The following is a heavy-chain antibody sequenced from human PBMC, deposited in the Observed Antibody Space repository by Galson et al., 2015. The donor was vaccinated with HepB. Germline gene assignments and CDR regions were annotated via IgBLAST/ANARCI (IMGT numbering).Heavy chain of an antibody. V-gene: IGHV7-4-1*02. Sequence: SVKVSCKASGYTFTSYAMNWVRQAPGQGLEWMGWINTNTGNPTYAQGFTGRFVFSLDTSVSTAYLQISSLKAEDTAVYHCARTLIWSGYLTNYYYYYMDVWGKGTTVTVSS. D-gene: IGHD3-3*01. J-gene: IGHJ6*03. CDR2: INTNTGNP. CDR1: GYTFTSYA. CDR3: ARTLIWSGYLTNYYYYYMDV.